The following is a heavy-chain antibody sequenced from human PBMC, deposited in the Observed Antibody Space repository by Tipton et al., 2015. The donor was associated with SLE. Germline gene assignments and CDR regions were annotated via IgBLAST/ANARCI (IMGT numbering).Heavy chain of an antibody. CDR3: ARDLYSNYDFFDY. CDR2: ISSSSSYI. D-gene: IGHD4-11*01. J-gene: IGHJ4*02. CDR1: GFTFSNYN. Sequence: SLRLSCAASGFTFSNYNMNWVRQAPGKGLEWVSSISSSSSYIYYADSVKGRFAISRDNAKNSLYVQMNSLRAEDTAVYYCARDLYSNYDFFDYWGQGTLVTVSS. V-gene: IGHV3-21*03.